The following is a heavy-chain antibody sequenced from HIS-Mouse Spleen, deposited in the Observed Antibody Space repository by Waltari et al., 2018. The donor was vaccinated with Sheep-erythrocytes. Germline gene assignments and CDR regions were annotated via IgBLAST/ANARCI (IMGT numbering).Heavy chain of an antibody. CDR1: GGSISSSSYY. D-gene: IGHD3-3*01. CDR2: IYYGGST. J-gene: IGHJ3*02. CDR3: ARLGLYYDFWSGYYTEKNAFDI. V-gene: IGHV4-39*01. Sequence: QLQLQESGPGLVKPSETLSLTCTVSGGSISSSSYYWGWIRQPPGKGLGWIGSIYYGGSTYYNRSPKSRVTISVDTSKNQFPLKLSSVTAADTAVYYCARLGLYYDFWSGYYTEKNAFDIWGQGTMVTVSS.